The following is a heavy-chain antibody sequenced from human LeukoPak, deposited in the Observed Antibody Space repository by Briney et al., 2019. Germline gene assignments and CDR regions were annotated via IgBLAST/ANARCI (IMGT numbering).Heavy chain of an antibody. CDR3: ASTYVVVTAVHDAFHI. CDR1: GFTFSSYW. CDR2: IKQDGSEK. Sequence: GGSLRLSCAASGFTFSSYWMSWVRQAPGKGLEWVANIKQDGSEKYYVDSVKGRFTISRDNAKNSLYLQMNSLRAEDTAVYYCASTYVVVTAVHDAFHIWGQGTMVTVSS. J-gene: IGHJ3*02. V-gene: IGHV3-7*01. D-gene: IGHD2-21*02.